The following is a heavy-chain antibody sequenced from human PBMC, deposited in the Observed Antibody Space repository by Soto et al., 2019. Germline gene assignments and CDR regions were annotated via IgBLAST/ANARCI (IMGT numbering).Heavy chain of an antibody. Sequence: GGSLRLSCGVSGFTFSRYWMSWVRQAPGRGLEWVATIAHDGSEKFYVDSVKGRFTISRDNTKNSLYLQMNSLRAEDTAVYYCARESNAHFDYWGQGTMVTVSS. CDR1: GFTFSRYW. V-gene: IGHV3-7*01. J-gene: IGHJ4*02. CDR2: IAHDGSEK. CDR3: ARESNAHFDY. D-gene: IGHD7-27*01.